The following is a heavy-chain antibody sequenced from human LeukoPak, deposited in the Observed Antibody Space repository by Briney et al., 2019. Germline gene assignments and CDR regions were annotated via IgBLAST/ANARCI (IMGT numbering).Heavy chain of an antibody. V-gene: IGHV3-11*04. Sequence: PGGSLRLSCAASGFTFSDHYMSWIRQAPGKGLECVSYISSGGSTTYYTDSVKGRFTISRDNGKNALYLQMNSLRAEGTAVYFCARDRQVHTSVDSVEYWGQGALVTVSS. CDR3: ARDRQVHTSVDSVEY. CDR1: GFTFSDHY. J-gene: IGHJ4*02. D-gene: IGHD5-12*01. CDR2: ISSGGSTT.